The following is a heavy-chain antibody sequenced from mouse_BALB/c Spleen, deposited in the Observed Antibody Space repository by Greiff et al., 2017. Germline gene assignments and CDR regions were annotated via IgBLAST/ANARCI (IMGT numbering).Heavy chain of an antibody. Sequence: VQLQQPGAELVMPGASVKMSCKASGYTFTDYWMHWVKQRPGQGLEWIGAIDTSDSYTSYNQKFKGKATLTVDESSSTAYMQLSSLTSEDSAVYYCAKSTMITWSAYWGQGTLVTVSA. CDR1: GYTFTDYW. D-gene: IGHD2-4*01. J-gene: IGHJ3*01. V-gene: IGHV1-69*01. CDR2: IDTSDSYT. CDR3: AKSTMITWSAY.